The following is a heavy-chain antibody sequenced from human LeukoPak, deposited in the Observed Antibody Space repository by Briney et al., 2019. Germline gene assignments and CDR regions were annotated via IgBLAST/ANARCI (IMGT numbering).Heavy chain of an antibody. CDR1: GGSISSSNW. CDR2: IYHSGST. D-gene: IGHD1-26*01. Sequence: SGTLSLTCAVSGGSISSSNWWSWVRQPPGKGLEWIGEIYHSGSTNYNPSLKSRVTISVDKSKNQFSLKLSSVTAADTAVYYCARGALIVGATVYYYGMDVWGQGTTVTVSS. V-gene: IGHV4-4*02. J-gene: IGHJ6*02. CDR3: ARGALIVGATVYYYGMDV.